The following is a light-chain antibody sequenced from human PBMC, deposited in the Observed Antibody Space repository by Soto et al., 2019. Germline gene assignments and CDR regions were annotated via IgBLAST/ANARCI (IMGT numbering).Light chain of an antibody. V-gene: IGKV1-39*01. Sequence: EIQMTHAPSSLSASVGERVTITCXASQSISRYVNWYQQKPGKAPTLLISAASSLESGVPSRFSGSGSGTDFTLTISSLQPEDFATYYCQQSYSTPWTFGQGTKVDIK. CDR1: QSISRY. J-gene: IGKJ1*01. CDR3: QQSYSTPWT. CDR2: AAS.